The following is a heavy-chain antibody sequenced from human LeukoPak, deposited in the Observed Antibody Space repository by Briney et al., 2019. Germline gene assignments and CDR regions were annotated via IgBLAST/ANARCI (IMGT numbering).Heavy chain of an antibody. CDR1: GLTFSSYW. Sequence: GGSLRLSCTAAGLTFSSYWMQWARQVPGKGLVWVSRINGDGSSPSYADPVKGRFTISRDNSKNTLYLQMNNLSAEDTAVYYCARATSGSFPDWGQGTLVTVSS. D-gene: IGHD2-15*01. CDR2: INGDGSSP. J-gene: IGHJ4*02. CDR3: ARATSGSFPD. V-gene: IGHV3-74*01.